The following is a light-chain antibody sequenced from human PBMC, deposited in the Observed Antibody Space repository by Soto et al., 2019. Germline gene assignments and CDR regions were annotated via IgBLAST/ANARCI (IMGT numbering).Light chain of an antibody. CDR1: QSVSSSY. Sequence: EIVLTQSPGTLSLSPGERATLSCRASQSVSSSYLAWYQQKPGQAPRIIIFGASGRATGIPDRFSGGGSGTDFTLTISRVEAEDFALYSCQQYDGSPITFGQGTRLEIK. V-gene: IGKV3-20*01. CDR2: GAS. J-gene: IGKJ5*01. CDR3: QQYDGSPIT.